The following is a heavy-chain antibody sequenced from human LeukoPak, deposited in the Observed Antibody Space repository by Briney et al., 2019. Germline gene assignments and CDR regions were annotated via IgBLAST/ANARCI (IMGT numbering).Heavy chain of an antibody. J-gene: IGHJ4*02. CDR3: ARLSSSWPNQFDY. D-gene: IGHD2-2*01. CDR2: IYYSGST. CDR1: GGSISSSNYS. V-gene: IGHV4-39*01. Sequence: SETLSLTCTVSGGSISSSNYSWGWIRQPPGKGLEWLGNIYYSGSTYYNPSLKSPVTISVDMSKNQFSLKLSSVTAADTAVYYCARLSSSWPNQFDYWGQGTPVTVSS.